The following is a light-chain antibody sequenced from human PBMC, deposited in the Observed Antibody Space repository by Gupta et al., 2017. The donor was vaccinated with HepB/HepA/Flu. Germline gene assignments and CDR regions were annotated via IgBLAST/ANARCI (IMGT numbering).Light chain of an antibody. Sequence: DIKLTQSPSSVSASVGDRVTITCRANQNINKWVVWYQQKPGRAPKFLMSAAYSSQSVVPSRFSASGSETDFTLTISRLQPEDLAIYYCQQDAYRPLTFGGGTKVEIK. CDR3: QQDAYRPLT. CDR1: QNINKW. J-gene: IGKJ4*01. CDR2: AAY. V-gene: IGKV1-12*01.